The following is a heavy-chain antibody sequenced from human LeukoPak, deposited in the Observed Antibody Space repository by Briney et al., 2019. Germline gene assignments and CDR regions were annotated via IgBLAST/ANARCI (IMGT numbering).Heavy chain of an antibody. D-gene: IGHD3-22*01. CDR3: ARGGGRLDY. CDR2: TYYRSKWYN. CDR1: GDSVSSNSAG. V-gene: IGHV6-1*01. Sequence: SRTLSLTCAISGDSVSSNSAGWSWIRQSPSRGLEWLGRTYYRSKWYNDYAVSVKSRITINPDTSKNQFSLQLNSVTPEDTAVYYCARGGGRLDYWGQGTLVTVSS. J-gene: IGHJ4*02.